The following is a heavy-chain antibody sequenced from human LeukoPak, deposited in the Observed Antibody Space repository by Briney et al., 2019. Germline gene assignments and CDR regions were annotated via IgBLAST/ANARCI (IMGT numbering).Heavy chain of an antibody. V-gene: IGHV4-38-2*01. CDR1: DYSISSDYY. D-gene: IGHD5-18*01. CDR2: IYHSGTA. J-gene: IGHJ4*02. CDR3: ARVWGYTYGYFDY. Sequence: SETLSLTCGVSDYSISSDYYWGWIRQPPGKGLEWIGSIYHSGTAYYNPSLNSRVTISVNTSKNQFSLKLNSVTAADTAVYYCARVWGYTYGYFDYWGQGTLVTVSS.